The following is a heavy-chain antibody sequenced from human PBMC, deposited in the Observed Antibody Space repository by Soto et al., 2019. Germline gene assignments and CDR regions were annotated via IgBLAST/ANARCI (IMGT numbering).Heavy chain of an antibody. CDR3: ARENGIAVAGTYYYYGMDV. J-gene: IGHJ6*02. CDR2: INPYNGNT. CDR1: GYTFNTDG. D-gene: IGHD6-19*01. Sequence: GASVKVSWKASGYTFNTDGITWVRQAPGQGLEWMGWINPYNGNTKFAQKLQDRVTMTTATSTSTVYMELSSLRSEDTAVYYCARENGIAVAGTYYYYGMDVWGQGTTVIVSS. V-gene: IGHV1-18*01.